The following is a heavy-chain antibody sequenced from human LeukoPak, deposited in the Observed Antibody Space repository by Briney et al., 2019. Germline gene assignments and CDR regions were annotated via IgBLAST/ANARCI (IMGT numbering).Heavy chain of an antibody. CDR3: VRSPIGGSAY. D-gene: IGHD3-10*01. Sequence: ASVKVSCKPSGYTFTDSYIHWVRQAPGVGLQWMGWISPNNGDTKYAEDSQDRVTMTRDTSISTAYMELTGLTPDDTAVYYCVRSPIGGSAYWGRGTLVTVSS. J-gene: IGHJ4*02. CDR1: GYTFTDSY. V-gene: IGHV1-2*02. CDR2: ISPNNGDT.